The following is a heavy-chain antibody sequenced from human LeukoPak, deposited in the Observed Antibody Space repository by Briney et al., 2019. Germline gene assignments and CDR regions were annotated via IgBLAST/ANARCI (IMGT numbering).Heavy chain of an antibody. CDR3: ARVVGFYGDYGGDAFDI. V-gene: IGHV4-39*07. CDR1: GGSITSSNYF. Sequence: SETLSLTCTVSGGSITSSNYFWGWIRQSPGKGLEWIGSIYYSGSTYYNPSLKSRVTISVETSKIQFSLKLSSVTAADTAVYYCARVVGFYGDYGGDAFDIWGQGTMVTVSS. D-gene: IGHD4-17*01. CDR2: IYYSGST. J-gene: IGHJ3*02.